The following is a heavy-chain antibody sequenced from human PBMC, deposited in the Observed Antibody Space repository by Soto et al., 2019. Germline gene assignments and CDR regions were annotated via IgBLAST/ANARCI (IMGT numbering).Heavy chain of an antibody. Sequence: PGGSLRLSCTASGFTFGDYAMSWFRQAPGKGLEWVGFIRSKAYGGTTEYAASVKGRFTISRDDSKSIAYLQMNSLKTEDTAVYYCTRELLWFGELLDYYMDVWGKGTTVTVSS. CDR2: IRSKAYGGTT. CDR1: GFTFGDYA. V-gene: IGHV3-49*03. D-gene: IGHD3-10*01. CDR3: TRELLWFGELLDYYMDV. J-gene: IGHJ6*03.